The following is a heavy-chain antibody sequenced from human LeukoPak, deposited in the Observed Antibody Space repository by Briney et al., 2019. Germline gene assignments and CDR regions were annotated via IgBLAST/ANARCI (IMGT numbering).Heavy chain of an antibody. CDR1: GYTFTSYD. CDR2: MNPKSGNT. D-gene: IGHD6-19*01. Sequence: ASVKVSCKASGYTFTSYDINWVRQATGQGLEWMGWMNPKSGNTVYAQTFQGRATMTRHTSISTAYMELSSLRSEDTAVYYCARGRGSGWYRDNWFDPWGQGTLVTVSS. V-gene: IGHV1-8*01. J-gene: IGHJ5*02. CDR3: ARGRGSGWYRDNWFDP.